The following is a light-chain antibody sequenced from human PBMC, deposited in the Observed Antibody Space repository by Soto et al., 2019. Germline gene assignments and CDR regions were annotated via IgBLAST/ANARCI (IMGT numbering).Light chain of an antibody. CDR2: DAS. CDR3: QQYNSYSTWT. CDR1: QSISSW. J-gene: IGKJ1*01. V-gene: IGKV1-5*01. Sequence: DIQMTQSPSTLSASVGDRVTITCRASQSISSWLAWYQQKPGKAPKLLIYDASSLESGVPSRFSGSGSGTEFTLTISSLQPDDLATYYCQQYNSYSTWTFGQGTKVDI.